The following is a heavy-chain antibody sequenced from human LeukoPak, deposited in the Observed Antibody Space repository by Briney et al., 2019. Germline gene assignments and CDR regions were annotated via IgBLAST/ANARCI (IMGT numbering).Heavy chain of an antibody. J-gene: IGHJ3*02. CDR3: AKHSFYSI. CDR2: IHYSGST. V-gene: IGHV4-59*08. D-gene: IGHD3-16*02. Sequence: SETLSLSCTVSGGSISSYYWSWIRQPPGKGLEWIGYIHYSGSTNYNPSLKSRVTISVDTSKNQFSLKLSSVTAADTAVYFCAKHSFYSIWGQGTMVTVSS. CDR1: GGSISSYY.